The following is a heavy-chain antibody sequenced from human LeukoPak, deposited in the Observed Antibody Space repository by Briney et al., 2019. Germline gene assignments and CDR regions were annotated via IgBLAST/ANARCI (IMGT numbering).Heavy chain of an antibody. CDR1: GGSISSSSYY. CDR3: ARNPHYDFWSGYLVYYYYGMDV. V-gene: IGHV4-39*01. D-gene: IGHD3-3*01. CDR2: IYYSGST. Sequence: KTSETLSLTCTASGGSISSSSYYWGWIRQPPGKGLEWIGSIYYSGSTYCNPSLKSRVTISVDTSKNQFPLKLSSVTAADTAVYYCARNPHYDFWSGYLVYYYYGMDVWGQGTTVTVSS. J-gene: IGHJ6*02.